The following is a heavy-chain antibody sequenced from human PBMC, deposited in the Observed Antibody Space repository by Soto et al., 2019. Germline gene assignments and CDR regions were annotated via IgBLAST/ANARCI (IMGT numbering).Heavy chain of an antibody. CDR3: ARDAPIYCSGGSCYNYYCYYGMDV. CDR1: GGSIGTYY. Sequence: SETLSLTCTVSGGSIGTYYWSWIRQPPGRGLEWIGYIYYSGSTNYNPSLKSRVTISVDTSKNQFSLKVRSVTAADTAVYYCARDAPIYCSGGSCYNYYCYYGMDVWGQGTTVTVS. V-gene: IGHV4-59*01. CDR2: IYYSGST. J-gene: IGHJ6*02. D-gene: IGHD2-15*01.